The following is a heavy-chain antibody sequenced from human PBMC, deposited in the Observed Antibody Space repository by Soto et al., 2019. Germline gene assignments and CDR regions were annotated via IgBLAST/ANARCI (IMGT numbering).Heavy chain of an antibody. CDR1: GFTFSSYS. CDR2: ISSSSSYI. D-gene: IGHD4-17*01. V-gene: IGHV3-21*04. Sequence: EVQLVESGGGLVKPGGSLRLSCAASGFTFSSYSMNWVRQAPGKGLEWVSSISSSSSYIYYADSVKGRFTISSDNAKNSLYLQMNSLRAEDTAVYYCAIGYYGDYELGGMDVWGQGTTVTVSS. J-gene: IGHJ6*02. CDR3: AIGYYGDYELGGMDV.